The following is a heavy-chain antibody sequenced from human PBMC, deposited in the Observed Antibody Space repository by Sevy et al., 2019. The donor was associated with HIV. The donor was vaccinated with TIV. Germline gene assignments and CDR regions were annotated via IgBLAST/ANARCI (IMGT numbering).Heavy chain of an antibody. CDR3: ARGSASLRWGWFDP. V-gene: IGHV3-21*01. CDR1: GFTFSTYT. Sequence: GGSLRLSCAASGFTFSTYTMNWVRQAPGKGLEWVASISTTNTYIYYGDSLKGRFTISQDNAKNSLYLHMHSLRAEDTAVYYCARGSASLRWGWFDPWGQGTLVTVSS. J-gene: IGHJ5*02. CDR2: ISTTNTYI. D-gene: IGHD3-3*01.